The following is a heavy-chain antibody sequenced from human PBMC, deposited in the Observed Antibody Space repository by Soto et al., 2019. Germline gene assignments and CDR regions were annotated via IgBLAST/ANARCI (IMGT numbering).Heavy chain of an antibody. CDR1: GDSVSSNSAA. D-gene: IGHD3-3*01. CDR3: ARVRASIFGVVLRAMGPRYMDV. V-gene: IGHV6-1*01. CDR2: TYYRSKWYN. Sequence: SQTLSLTCAISGDSVSSNSAAWNWIRQSPSRGLEWLGRTYYRSKWYNDYAVSVKSRITINPDTSKNQFSLQLNSVTPEDTAVYYCARVRASIFGVVLRAMGPRYMDVWGKGTTVTVSS. J-gene: IGHJ6*03.